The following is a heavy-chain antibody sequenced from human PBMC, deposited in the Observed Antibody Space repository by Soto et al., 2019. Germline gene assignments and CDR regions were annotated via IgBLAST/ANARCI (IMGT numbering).Heavy chain of an antibody. V-gene: IGHV1-69*01. D-gene: IGHD3-3*01. CDR2: IIPIFGTA. J-gene: IGHJ4*02. CDR1: GGTFSSYA. Sequence: QVQLVQSGAEVKKPGSSVKVSCKASGGTFSSYAISWVRQAPGQGLEWMGGIIPIFGTANYAQKFQGRVTITADESTSTAYIELSSLRSEDTALYYCAGDFWSGYRFDYWGQGTLVTVSS. CDR3: AGDFWSGYRFDY.